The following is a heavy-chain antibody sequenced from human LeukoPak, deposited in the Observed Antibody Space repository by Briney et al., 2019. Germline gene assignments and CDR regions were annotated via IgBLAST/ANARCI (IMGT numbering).Heavy chain of an antibody. CDR2: INSDGSRT. J-gene: IGHJ4*02. CDR1: GFTLSSFE. Sequence: GGSLRLSCAASGFTLSSFEMHWVRQAPGKGLVWVSRINSDGSRTGYADSVKGRFTISRDNAKNTLYLQMNSLRAEDTAIYYCARELPREVTLDYWGQGTLVTVSS. D-gene: IGHD2-21*02. CDR3: ARELPREVTLDY. V-gene: IGHV3-74*01.